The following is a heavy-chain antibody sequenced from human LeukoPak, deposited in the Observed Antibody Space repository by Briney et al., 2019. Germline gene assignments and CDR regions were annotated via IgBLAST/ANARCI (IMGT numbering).Heavy chain of an antibody. Sequence: PSETLSLTCTVSGGSISSGDYYWSWIRQPPGKGLEWIGYIYYSGSTYYNPSLKSRVTISVDTSKNQFSLKLSSVTAADTAVYYCAREKFYGDSAHDAFDIWGQGTMVTVSS. CDR2: IYYSGST. D-gene: IGHD4-17*01. V-gene: IGHV4-30-4*08. J-gene: IGHJ3*02. CDR3: AREKFYGDSAHDAFDI. CDR1: GGSISSGDYY.